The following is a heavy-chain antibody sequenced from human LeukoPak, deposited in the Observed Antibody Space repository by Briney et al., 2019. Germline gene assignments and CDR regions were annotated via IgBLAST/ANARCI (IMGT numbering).Heavy chain of an antibody. CDR2: ISAYNGNT. Sequence: GASVKVSCKASGYTFTSYGISWVRQAPGQGLEWMGWISAYNGNTNYAQKLQGRVTMTTDTSTSTAYMELRSLRSGDTAVYYCARDHVTMVRGVINWFDPWGQGTLVTVSS. J-gene: IGHJ5*02. CDR3: ARDHVTMVRGVINWFDP. V-gene: IGHV1-18*01. CDR1: GYTFTSYG. D-gene: IGHD3-10*01.